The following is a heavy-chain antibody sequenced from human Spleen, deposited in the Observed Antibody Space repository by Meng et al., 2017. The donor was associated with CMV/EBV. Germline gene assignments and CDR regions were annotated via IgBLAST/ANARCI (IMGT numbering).Heavy chain of an antibody. V-gene: IGHV3-30*02. D-gene: IGHD6-13*01. CDR1: GFTFSTYG. Sequence: GESLKISCEASGFTFSTYGMHRVRQAPGKGLEWVAFTRDDDTTKYYADSVKGRFTISRDNSKNTLYLQMNSLRPEDTAVYYCAREVGGIPIDYWGQGTLVTVSS. CDR3: AREVGGIPIDY. CDR2: TRDDDTTK. J-gene: IGHJ4*01.